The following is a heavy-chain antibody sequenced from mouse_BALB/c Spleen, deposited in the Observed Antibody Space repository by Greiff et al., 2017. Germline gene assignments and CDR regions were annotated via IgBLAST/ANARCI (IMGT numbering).Heavy chain of an antibody. CDR2: INPDSSTI. V-gene: IGHV4-1*02. J-gene: IGHJ4*01. D-gene: IGHD2-4*01. Sequence: EVQLQESGGGLVQPGGSLKLSCAASGFDFSRYWMSWVRQAPGKGLEWIGEINPDSSTINYTPSLKDKFIISRDNAKNTLYLQMSKVRSEDTALYYCARPDWITVPYYYAMDYWGQGTSVTVSS. CDR1: GFDFSRYW. CDR3: ARPDWITVPYYYAMDY.